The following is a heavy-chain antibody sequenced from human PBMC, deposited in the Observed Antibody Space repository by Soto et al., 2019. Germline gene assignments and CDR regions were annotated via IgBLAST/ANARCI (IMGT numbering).Heavy chain of an antibody. J-gene: IGHJ6*02. CDR1: GGTFSSYA. Sequence: QVQLVQSGAEVKKPGSSVKVSCKASGGTFSSYAISWVRQAPGQGLEWMGGIIPIFGTANYAQKFQGRVTITADESTSTAYMEVSSLRSEDTAVYYCARVGRADYDFLTGYGMDVWGQGTTVTVSS. D-gene: IGHD3-9*01. CDR2: IIPIFGTA. V-gene: IGHV1-69*01. CDR3: ARVGRADYDFLTGYGMDV.